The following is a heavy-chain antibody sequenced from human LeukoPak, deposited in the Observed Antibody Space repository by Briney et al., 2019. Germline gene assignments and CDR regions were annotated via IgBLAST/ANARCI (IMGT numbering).Heavy chain of an antibody. Sequence: SETLSLTCAVYGGSFSGYYWSWIRQPPGKGLEWIGEINHSGGTNYDPSLKSRVTISVDTSKNQFSLKLSSVTAADTAVYYCARGSGPFDYWGQGTLVTVSS. CDR3: ARGSGPFDY. J-gene: IGHJ4*02. V-gene: IGHV4-34*01. CDR1: GGSFSGYY. CDR2: INHSGGT.